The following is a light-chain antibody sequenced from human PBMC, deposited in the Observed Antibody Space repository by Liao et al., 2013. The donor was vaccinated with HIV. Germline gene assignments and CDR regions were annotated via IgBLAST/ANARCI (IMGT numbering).Light chain of an antibody. Sequence: SYELTQPPSVSVAPGKAAGITCGGNNIGSKSVHWYQQKPGQAPAMVIYYDNDRPSGIPERFSGSNSGNTATLTISKVEAGDEADYFCQVWDSSDDHVVFGGGTRLTVL. J-gene: IGLJ2*01. CDR2: YDN. V-gene: IGLV3-21*04. CDR3: QVWDSSDDHVV. CDR1: NIGSKS.